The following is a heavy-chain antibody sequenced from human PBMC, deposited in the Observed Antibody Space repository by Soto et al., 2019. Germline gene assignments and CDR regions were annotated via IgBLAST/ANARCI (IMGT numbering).Heavy chain of an antibody. J-gene: IGHJ5*02. Sequence: EASVKVSCKASGYTFFTYDISWVRQAPEQGLEWMGWISTYSGDTKYAQKFQGRVTMTTDTSTTTAYLELRSLRSDDTAVYYCARHHGPTTSENWFDHWGQGTLVTVSS. CDR3: ARHHGPTTSENWFDH. CDR1: GYTFFTYD. D-gene: IGHD5-12*01. CDR2: ISTYSGDT. V-gene: IGHV1-18*01.